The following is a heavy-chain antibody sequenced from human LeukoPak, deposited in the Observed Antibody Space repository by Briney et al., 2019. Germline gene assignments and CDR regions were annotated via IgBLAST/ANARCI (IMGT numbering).Heavy chain of an antibody. CDR3: ARDQGYCSSTSCPDAFDI. Sequence: PGGSLRLSCAASGFTVSSNYMNWVRQAPGKGLEWVSVIYSGGSTYYADSVKGRFTISRNNSKNTLYLQMNSLRAEDTAVYYCARDQGYCSSTSCPDAFDIWGQGTMVTVSS. V-gene: IGHV3-66*01. CDR1: GFTVSSNY. D-gene: IGHD2-2*01. CDR2: IYSGGST. J-gene: IGHJ3*02.